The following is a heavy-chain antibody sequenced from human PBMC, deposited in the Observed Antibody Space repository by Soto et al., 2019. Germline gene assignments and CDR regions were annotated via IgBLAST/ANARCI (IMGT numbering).Heavy chain of an antibody. D-gene: IGHD1-26*01. J-gene: IGHJ3*02. CDR3: ARAGSDAVGWDDAFDI. V-gene: IGHV3-20*01. Sequence: GGSLRLSCAASGFTFDDYGMSWVRQAPGKGLEWVSGINWNGGSTGYADSVKGRFTISRDNAKNSLYLQMNSLRAEDTALYHCARAGSDAVGWDDAFDIWGKGQWSPSPQ. CDR1: GFTFDDYG. CDR2: INWNGGST.